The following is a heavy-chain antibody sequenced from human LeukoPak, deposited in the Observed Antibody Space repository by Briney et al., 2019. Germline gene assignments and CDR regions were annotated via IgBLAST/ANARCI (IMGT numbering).Heavy chain of an antibody. V-gene: IGHV3-23*01. CDR3: ASPVDNWQYGSLDH. D-gene: IGHD1-20*01. J-gene: IGHJ4*02. CDR1: GFTFSSYA. CDR2: ISGSGGST. Sequence: QTGGSLRLSCAASGFTFSSYAMSWVRQAPGKGLEWVSAISGSGGSTYYADSVKGRFTISRDNSKNTLYLQMNSLRAQDTAVYYCASPVDNWQYGSLDHWGQGTLVTVSS.